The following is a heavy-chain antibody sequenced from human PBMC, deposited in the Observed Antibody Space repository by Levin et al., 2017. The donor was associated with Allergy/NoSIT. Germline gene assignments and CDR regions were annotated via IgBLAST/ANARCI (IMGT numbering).Heavy chain of an antibody. CDR2: ITISNNDI. D-gene: IGHD2-15*01. V-gene: IGHV3-21*06. CDR3: AGAFLGCGRSSCYKGVVNWFDR. Sequence: KTGGSLRLSCAASGFTSRTSSLNWVRQVPGKGLEWVSSITISNNDIKYADSVRGRFTISRGNAENSFDLQLDSLTVEDTAVYYCAGAFLGCGRSSCYKGVVNWFDRWGQGTQVTVSS. J-gene: IGHJ5*02. CDR1: GFTSRTSS.